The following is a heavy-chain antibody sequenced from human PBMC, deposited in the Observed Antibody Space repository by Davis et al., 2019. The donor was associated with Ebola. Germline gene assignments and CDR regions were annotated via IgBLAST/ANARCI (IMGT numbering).Heavy chain of an antibody. D-gene: IGHD1-1*01. CDR3: ARALHDEVLDY. Sequence: PGGSLRLSCVASGFTFSNHAMHWVRQAPGKGLEWVAVTSHNERERFYGESVQGRFTISRDNSENVLYLQMDSLRPDDTAISFCARALHDEVLDYWGQGTPVTVSS. CDR1: GFTFSNHA. V-gene: IGHV3-30*04. CDR2: TSHNERER. J-gene: IGHJ4*02.